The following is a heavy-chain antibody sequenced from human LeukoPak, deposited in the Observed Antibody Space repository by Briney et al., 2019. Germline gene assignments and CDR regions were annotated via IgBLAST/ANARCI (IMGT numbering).Heavy chain of an antibody. CDR1: GGSISNYY. J-gene: IGHJ3*01. Sequence: WETLSLTCTVSGGSISNYYWNWIRQPPGEGLEWIGYIYFTGSAIYNPSLKSRLTMSVDTSKNQFSLRLSSVTAADTAVYYCARDIFSCSGGKCYYNDAFDVWGQGTMATVSS. CDR2: IYFTGSA. V-gene: IGHV4-59*01. D-gene: IGHD2-15*01. CDR3: ARDIFSCSGGKCYYNDAFDV.